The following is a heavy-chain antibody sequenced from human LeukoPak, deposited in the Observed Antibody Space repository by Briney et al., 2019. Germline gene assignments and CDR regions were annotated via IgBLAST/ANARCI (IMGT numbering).Heavy chain of an antibody. CDR2: IYYSGST. CDR3: ARVFRTRWEYYFDY. CDR1: GGSISSSSNY. V-gene: IGHV4-39*07. Sequence: NPSETLSLTCTVSGGSISSSSNYWGWIRQPPGKGLEWIGSIYYSGSTYYNPFLKSRVTISVDTSKNQFSLKLSSVTAADTAVYYCARVFRTRWEYYFDYWGQGTLVTVSS. J-gene: IGHJ4*02. D-gene: IGHD1-26*01.